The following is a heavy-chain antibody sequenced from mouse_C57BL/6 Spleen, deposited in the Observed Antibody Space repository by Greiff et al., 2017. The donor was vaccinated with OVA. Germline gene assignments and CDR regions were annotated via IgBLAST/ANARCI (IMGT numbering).Heavy chain of an antibody. J-gene: IGHJ2*01. CDR1: GYSITSGYY. D-gene: IGHD2-2*01. Sequence: EVQLQESGPGLVKPSQSLSLTCSVTGYSITSGYYWNWIRQFPGNKLEWMGYISYDGSNNYNPSLKNRISITLDTSKNQFFLKLNSVTTEDTATYYCARGYYGYLYYCDDWGQGTTLTVSS. V-gene: IGHV3-6*01. CDR3: ARGYYGYLYYCDD. CDR2: ISYDGSN.